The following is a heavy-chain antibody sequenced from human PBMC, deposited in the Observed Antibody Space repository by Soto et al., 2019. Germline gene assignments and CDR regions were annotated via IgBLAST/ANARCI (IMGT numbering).Heavy chain of an antibody. CDR1: GGSISSYY. V-gene: IGHV4-4*07. CDR3: ERDDPLAKNMDV. J-gene: IGHJ6*02. CDR2: IYTSGST. Sequence: SETLSLTCTVSGGSISSYYWSWIRQPAGKGLEWIGRIYTSGSTNYNPSLKSRVTMSVDTSKNQFSLKLSSVTAADTAVYYCERDDPLAKNMDVWGQVTTVTVSS.